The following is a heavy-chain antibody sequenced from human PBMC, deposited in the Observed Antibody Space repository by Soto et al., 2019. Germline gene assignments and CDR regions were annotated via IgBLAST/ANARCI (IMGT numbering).Heavy chain of an antibody. Sequence: QVQLQESGPGLVKPSQTLSLTCTVSGGSISSGGYYWSWIRQHAGQGLGWIGYIYYSGSTYYNPSQKLRVISSVDTYKNQFSLKLSSVTAADTAVYCCARYYLPGMGVWGQGTTVTVSS. CDR1: GGSISSGGYY. J-gene: IGHJ6*02. CDR2: IYYSGST. D-gene: IGHD3-10*01. CDR3: ARYYLPGMGV. V-gene: IGHV4-31*03.